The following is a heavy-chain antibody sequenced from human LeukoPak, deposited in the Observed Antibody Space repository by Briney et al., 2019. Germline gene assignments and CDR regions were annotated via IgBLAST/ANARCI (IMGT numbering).Heavy chain of an antibody. Sequence: GESLKISCQGSGYSFTSYWIGWVRQMPGKGLEWMGIIYPGDSDTRYSPAFQGQVTISADKPISTAYLQWSSLKASDTAMYDCARRIVVVVAATDWFDPWRQGTLVTVSS. CDR3: ARRIVVVVAATDWFDP. V-gene: IGHV5-51*01. D-gene: IGHD2-15*01. CDR1: GYSFTSYW. J-gene: IGHJ5*02. CDR2: IYPGDSDT.